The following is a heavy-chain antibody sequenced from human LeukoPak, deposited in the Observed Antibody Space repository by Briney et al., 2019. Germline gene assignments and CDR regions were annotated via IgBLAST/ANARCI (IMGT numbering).Heavy chain of an antibody. CDR1: GYTFTSYA. CDR3: ARSIPTYYYDSSGSKFDY. CDR2: INAGNGNT. J-gene: IGHJ4*02. Sequence: ASVKVSCKASGYTFTSYAMHWVRQAPGQRLEWMGWINAGNGNTKYSQKFQGRVTMTRDTSISTAYMELSRLRSDDTAVYYCARSIPTYYYDSSGSKFDYWGQGTLVTVSS. V-gene: IGHV1-3*01. D-gene: IGHD3-22*01.